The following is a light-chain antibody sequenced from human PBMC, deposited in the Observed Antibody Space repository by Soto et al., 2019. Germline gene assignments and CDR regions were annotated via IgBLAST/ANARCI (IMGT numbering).Light chain of an antibody. J-gene: IGKJ1*01. Sequence: DIVLTQSPGTLSLSPGXRATLSCRASQIIDSRYLGWYQQKPGQAPRLLIYGASSRATGIPDRFSGSGSGTDFTLTISRLEPEDVGVYYCQQYGSSPPWTFGPGTKVDIK. CDR3: QQYGSSPPWT. CDR2: GAS. CDR1: QIIDSRY. V-gene: IGKV3-20*01.